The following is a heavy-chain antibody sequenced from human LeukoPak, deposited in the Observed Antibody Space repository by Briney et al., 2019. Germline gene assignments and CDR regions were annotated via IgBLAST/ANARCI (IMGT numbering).Heavy chain of an antibody. V-gene: IGHV3-33*01. J-gene: IGHJ4*02. D-gene: IGHD5-24*01. Sequence: GGSLRLSCAASGFTFSSYGMHWVRQAPGEGLEWVAVIWYDGSNKYYADSVKGRFTISRDNSKNTLYLQMNSLRAEDTAVYYCTRDSRDGYNSGFDYWGQGTLVTVSS. CDR2: IWYDGSNK. CDR1: GFTFSSYG. CDR3: TRDSRDGYNSGFDY.